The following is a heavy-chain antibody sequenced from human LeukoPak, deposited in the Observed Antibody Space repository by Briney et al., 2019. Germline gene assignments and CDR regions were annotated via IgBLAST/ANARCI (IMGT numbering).Heavy chain of an antibody. D-gene: IGHD2-8*01. CDR1: GGSFSGYY. V-gene: IGHV4-34*01. J-gene: IGHJ5*02. CDR3: ASQGYCTNGVCYL. Sequence: SETLSLTCAVYGGSFSGYYWSWIRQPPGKGLEWIGEINHSGSTNYNPSLKSRVTISADTSKNQFSLKLSSVTAADTAVYYCASQGYCTNGVCYLWGQGTLVTVSS. CDR2: INHSGST.